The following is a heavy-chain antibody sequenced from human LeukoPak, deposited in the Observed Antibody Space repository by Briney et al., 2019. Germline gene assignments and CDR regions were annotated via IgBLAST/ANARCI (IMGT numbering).Heavy chain of an antibody. Sequence: KPSQTLSLTCTVSGGSISSGSYYWSWIRQPAGKGLEWIGRIYTSGSTNYNPSLKSRVTVSVDTSKNQFFLKLSSVTAADTAVYYCATVWEHGDYWGQGTLVTVSS. V-gene: IGHV4-61*02. CDR1: GGSISSGSYY. CDR3: ATVWEHGDY. CDR2: IYTSGST. D-gene: IGHD1-26*01. J-gene: IGHJ4*02.